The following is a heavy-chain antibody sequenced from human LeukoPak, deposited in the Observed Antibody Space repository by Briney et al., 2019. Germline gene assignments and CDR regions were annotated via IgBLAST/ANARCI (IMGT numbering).Heavy chain of an antibody. D-gene: IGHD2-2*01. CDR1: GGSFSGYY. V-gene: IGHV4-34*01. J-gene: IGHJ6*03. Sequence: SETLSLTCAVYGGSFSGYYWSWIRQPPGKGLEWIGEINHSGSTNYNPSLKSRVTISVDTSKNQVSLKLSSVTAADTAVYYCARRRIVVVPAARYYYYMDVWDKGTTVTVSS. CDR3: ARRRIVVVPAARYYYYMDV. CDR2: INHSGST.